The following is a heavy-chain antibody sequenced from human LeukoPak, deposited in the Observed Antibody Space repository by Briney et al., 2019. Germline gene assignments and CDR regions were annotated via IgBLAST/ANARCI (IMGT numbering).Heavy chain of an antibody. CDR2: IWNDGSNK. V-gene: IGHV3-33*03. D-gene: IGHD1-14*01. Sequence: QSGGSLRLSCAASGFTFSSHAMHWVRQAPGKGLEWVAIIWNDGSNKKYADSGKGRFTISRDNAKNSLYLQMNSLRAEDTAVYYCARRNRNYYYMDVWGKGTTVTVSS. CDR1: GFTFSSHA. CDR3: ARRNRNYYYMDV. J-gene: IGHJ6*03.